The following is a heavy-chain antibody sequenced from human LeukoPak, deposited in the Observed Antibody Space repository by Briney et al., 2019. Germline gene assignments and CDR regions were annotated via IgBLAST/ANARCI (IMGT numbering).Heavy chain of an antibody. CDR3: ARAVTSSSSWYKWVNWFDP. CDR2: IIPMFDTP. V-gene: IGHV1-69*06. CDR1: GDTFTTYA. Sequence: SVKVSCKASGDTFTTYAIIWVRQAPGQGLEWMGGIIPMFDTPNYAQRLQGRVTITEDKSTKTAYMELTSLRSEDTAVYYCARAVTSSSSWYKWVNWFDPWGQGTLVTVSS. J-gene: IGHJ5*02. D-gene: IGHD6-13*01.